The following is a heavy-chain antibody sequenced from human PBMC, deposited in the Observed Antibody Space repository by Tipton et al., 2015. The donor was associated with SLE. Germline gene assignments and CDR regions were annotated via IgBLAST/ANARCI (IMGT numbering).Heavy chain of an antibody. CDR1: GFTFDDYA. Sequence: SLRLSCAASGFTFDDYAMHWVRQAPGKGLEWVSGISWNSGSIGYADSVKGRFTISRDNAKNSLNLQMNSLRAEDTALYYCAKGGGYCSGGSCYFDYWGQGTLVTVSS. D-gene: IGHD2-15*01. V-gene: IGHV3-9*01. CDR3: AKGGGYCSGGSCYFDY. J-gene: IGHJ4*02. CDR2: ISWNSGSI.